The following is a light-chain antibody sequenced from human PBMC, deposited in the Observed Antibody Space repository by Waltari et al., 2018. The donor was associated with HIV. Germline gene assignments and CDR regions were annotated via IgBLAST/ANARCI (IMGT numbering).Light chain of an antibody. J-gene: IGLJ3*02. CDR2: EDK. CDR1: RGSIASNS. Sequence: NFMLTQPHSVSESPGKTVTISCPRSRGSIASNSVQWYQQRPGSAPTTVIYEDKQRSSGVPDRFSGSIDTSSNSASLTISGLKIEDEADYYCQSYDSSNWVFGGGTKLTVL. CDR3: QSYDSSNWV. V-gene: IGLV6-57*04.